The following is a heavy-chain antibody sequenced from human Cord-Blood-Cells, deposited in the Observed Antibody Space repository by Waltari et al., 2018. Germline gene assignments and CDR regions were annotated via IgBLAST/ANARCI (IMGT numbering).Heavy chain of an antibody. CDR1: GGSISSSSYY. CDR3: ARRGFVVVPAAIDY. Sequence: QLQLQESGPGLVKPSETLSLTCTVSGGSISSSSYYWGWIRQPPGKGLEWIGSIYYSGSTSYNPPLKSRVTISVDTSKNQFSLKLSSVTAADTAVYYCARRGFVVVPAAIDYWGQGTLVTVSS. J-gene: IGHJ4*02. V-gene: IGHV4-39*01. D-gene: IGHD2-2*01. CDR2: IYYSGST.